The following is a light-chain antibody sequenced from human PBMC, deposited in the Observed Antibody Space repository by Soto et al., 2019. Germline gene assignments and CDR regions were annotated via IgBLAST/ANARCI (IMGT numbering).Light chain of an antibody. CDR1: NIGSKN. V-gene: IGLV3-9*01. CDR2: RDS. CDR3: QVWDSSVNWV. J-gene: IGLJ3*02. Sequence: SYELTQPLSVSVALGQTARITCGGNNIGSKNVHWYQQKPDQAPVLVIYRDSNRPSGIPERFSGSNSGNTATLTISRAQAGDEADYYCQVWDSSVNWVFGGGTKLTVL.